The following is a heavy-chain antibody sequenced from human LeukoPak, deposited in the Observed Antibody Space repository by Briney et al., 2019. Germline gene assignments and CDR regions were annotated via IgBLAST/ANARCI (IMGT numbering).Heavy chain of an antibody. CDR2: INHSGST. CDR1: GGSFSGYY. J-gene: IGHJ3*02. V-gene: IGHV4-34*01. CDR3: ARGQGAFDI. Sequence: PSETLSLTCAVYGGSFSGYYWSWIRQPPGKGLEWIGEINHSGSTNYNPSLKSRVTTSVDTSKNQFSLKLSSVTAADTAVYYCARGQGAFDIWGQGTMVTVSS.